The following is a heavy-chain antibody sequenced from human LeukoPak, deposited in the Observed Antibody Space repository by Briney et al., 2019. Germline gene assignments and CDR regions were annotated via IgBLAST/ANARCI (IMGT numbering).Heavy chain of an antibody. CDR3: SRKHDYGXXPIDY. V-gene: IGHV3-11*06. J-gene: IGHJ4*02. CDR2: ISSSSSYT. D-gene: IGHD4-23*01. Sequence: RLSCXASGFTFXXXXXXWLRXXXGXGRXGVXXISSSSSYTNYADSVKGRFTISRENAKNSLYLKMNSLRAEDTAVYYCSRKHDYGXXPIDYWVQGTLVTVXS. CDR1: GFTFXXXX.